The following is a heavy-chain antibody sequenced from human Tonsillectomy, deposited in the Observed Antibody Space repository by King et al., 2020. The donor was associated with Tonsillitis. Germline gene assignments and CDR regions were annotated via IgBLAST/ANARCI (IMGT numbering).Heavy chain of an antibody. D-gene: IGHD6-13*01. Sequence: VQLVESGGGVVQPGRSLRLSCAASGFTFSSYAMHWVRQASGKGLEWVAAMSYDGSSKYFADSVKGRFTISRDNSKNTVYLQINSLRAEDTAVYYCARDTGIAAAGTWYYYYMDVWGKGSTVTVSS. CDR2: MSYDGSSK. V-gene: IGHV3-30*14. CDR1: GFTFSSYA. CDR3: ARDTGIAAAGTWYYYYMDV. J-gene: IGHJ6*03.